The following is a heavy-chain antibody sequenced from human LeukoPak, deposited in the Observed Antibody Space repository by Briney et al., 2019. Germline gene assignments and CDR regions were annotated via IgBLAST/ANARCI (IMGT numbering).Heavy chain of an antibody. CDR1: GCTFTSYG. J-gene: IGHJ5*02. Sequence: ASVKVSCKASGCTFTSYGISWVRQAPGQGLEWMGWINTNTGNPTYAQGFTGRFVFSLDTSVSTAYLQISSLKAEDTAVYYCARTRFLEWLWDWFDPWGQGTLVTVSS. CDR3: ARTRFLEWLWDWFDP. D-gene: IGHD3-3*01. CDR2: INTNTGNP. V-gene: IGHV7-4-1*02.